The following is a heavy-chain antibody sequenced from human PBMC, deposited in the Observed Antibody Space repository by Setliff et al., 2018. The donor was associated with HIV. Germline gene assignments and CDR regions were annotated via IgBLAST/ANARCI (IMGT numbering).Heavy chain of an antibody. D-gene: IGHD3-10*01. V-gene: IGHV3-7*03. CDR3: ALLWPFDY. CDR2: INQGGSVK. J-gene: IGHJ4*02. Sequence: PGGSLRLSCAASGFIFSDFWMAWVRRAPGKGLEWVANINQGGSVKYCMDSVKGRFSISRDNADNSLYLQMDSLRGEDTAIYYCALLWPFDYWGQGALVTVSS. CDR1: GFIFSDFW.